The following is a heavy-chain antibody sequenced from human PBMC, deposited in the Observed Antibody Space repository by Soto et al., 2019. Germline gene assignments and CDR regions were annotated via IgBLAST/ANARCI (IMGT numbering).Heavy chain of an antibody. Sequence: SETLSLTCTVSCGSISSSSSYYWGWIRQPPGKGLEWIGTIYYSGSTYYNPSLKSRLTISVDTSTNHFSLKLKLTSVTAADTAVYYCARHRSRWLGADYWGQGTLVTVSS. D-gene: IGHD6-19*01. J-gene: IGHJ4*02. V-gene: IGHV4-39*01. CDR1: CGSISSSSSYY. CDR3: ARHRSRWLGADY. CDR2: IYYSGST.